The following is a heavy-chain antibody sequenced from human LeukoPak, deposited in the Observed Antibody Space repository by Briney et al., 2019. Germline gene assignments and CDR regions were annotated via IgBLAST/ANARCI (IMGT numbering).Heavy chain of an antibody. V-gene: IGHV4-59*08. CDR1: GGSISSYY. J-gene: IGHJ2*01. CDR3: ARYLAAGYFDL. CDR2: IYYTGST. D-gene: IGHD6-25*01. Sequence: SETLSLTCTVSGGSISSYYWSWVRQPPGKGLEWIGYIYYTGSTNYNPSLKSRVTISVDTSKNQFSLKLSSVTAADTAVYYCARYLAAGYFDLWGRGTLVTVSS.